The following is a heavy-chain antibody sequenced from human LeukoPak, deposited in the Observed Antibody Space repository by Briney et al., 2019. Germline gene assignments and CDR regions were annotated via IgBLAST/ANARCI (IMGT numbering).Heavy chain of an antibody. CDR1: GGSISSYY. V-gene: IGHV4-59*01. Sequence: PSETLSLTCTVSGGSISSYYWSWIRQPPGKGLEWIGYIYYSGSTNYNPSLKSRVTISVDTSKNQFSLKLSSVTAADTAVYYCAREGYYGSGSYYKGGHFDYWGQGTLVTVSS. CDR3: AREGYYGSGSYYKGGHFDY. CDR2: IYYSGST. D-gene: IGHD3-10*01. J-gene: IGHJ4*02.